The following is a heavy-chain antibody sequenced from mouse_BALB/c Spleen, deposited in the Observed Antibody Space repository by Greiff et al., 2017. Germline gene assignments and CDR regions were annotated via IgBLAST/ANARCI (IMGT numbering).Heavy chain of an antibody. D-gene: IGHD2-1*01. CDR2: IYPGNVNT. CDR3: ARYGIAWFAY. Sequence: VQLQQSGPELVKPGASVRISCKASGYTFTSYYIHWVKQRPGQGLEWIGWIYPGNVNTKYNEKFKGKATLTADKSSSTAYMQLSSLTSEDSAVYVCARYGIAWFAYWGQGTLVTVSA. V-gene: IGHV1S56*01. CDR1: GYTFTSYY. J-gene: IGHJ3*01.